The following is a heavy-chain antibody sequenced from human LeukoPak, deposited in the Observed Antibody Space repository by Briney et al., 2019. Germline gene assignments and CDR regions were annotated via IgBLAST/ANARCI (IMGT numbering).Heavy chain of an antibody. D-gene: IGHD3/OR15-3a*01. J-gene: IGHJ4*02. Sequence: PGRSLRLSCAASGFTFSNYGMHWVRQAPGKGLEWVAVISNDGTNKYYADSVKGRFTFSRDNSKTTLYLQMNSLGTEDTAVYYCAKESTWTGTDTNYFDYWGQGTLVTVSS. CDR1: GFTFSNYG. CDR2: ISNDGTNK. V-gene: IGHV3-30*18. CDR3: AKESTWTGTDTNYFDY.